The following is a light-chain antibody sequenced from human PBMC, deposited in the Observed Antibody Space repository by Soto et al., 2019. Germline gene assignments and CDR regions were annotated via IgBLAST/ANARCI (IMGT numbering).Light chain of an antibody. CDR3: QQHNNWPYT. CDR2: GAF. J-gene: IGKJ2*01. CDR1: QTVSSN. V-gene: IGKV3-15*01. Sequence: EVVMTQSPATLSVSPGESATLSCRASQTVSSNVAWYQQRPGQAPRLLIDGAFTRDTGVPARFSGSRSGTEFTLTISSPQSEDFALYYCQQHNNWPYTCGQGTKLEIK.